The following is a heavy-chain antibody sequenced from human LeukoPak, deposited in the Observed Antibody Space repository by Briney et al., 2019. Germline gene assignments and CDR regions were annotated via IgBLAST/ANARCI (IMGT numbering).Heavy chain of an antibody. CDR3: ARGIGIGVVLMVHGNMDV. CDR1: GYTFTDYY. J-gene: IGHJ6*03. V-gene: IGHV7-4-1*02. CDR2: INTDTGKP. D-gene: IGHD2-8*01. Sequence: ASVKVSCKASGYTFTDYYMHWVRQAPGQGLEWMGWINTDTGKPTYAQGFTGRFVLSLDTSVTTAYPQISSLKAEDTAVYYCARGIGIGVVLMVHGNMDVWGKGTTVTVSS.